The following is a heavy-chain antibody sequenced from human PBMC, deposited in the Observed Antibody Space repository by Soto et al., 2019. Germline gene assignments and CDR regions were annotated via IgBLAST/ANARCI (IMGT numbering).Heavy chain of an antibody. CDR1: GFTFDEFA. CDR2: ISWDSGSI. J-gene: IGHJ4*02. D-gene: IGHD2-21*01. V-gene: IGHV3-9*01. Sequence: EVQLVESGGGLVQPGRSLRLSCVGSGFTFDEFAIHWVRQATGKGLEWVSGISWDSGSINYADSLRGRFTISRDNAKKSLYLHMTRLGSEDTAFYYCAKIVTRHSLVPVFDQWGQGALVTVSS. CDR3: AKIVTRHSLVPVFDQ.